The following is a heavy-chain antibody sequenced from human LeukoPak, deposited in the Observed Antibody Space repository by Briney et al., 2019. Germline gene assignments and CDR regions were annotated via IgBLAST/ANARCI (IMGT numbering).Heavy chain of an antibody. Sequence: GGSLRLSCAASGFTFDDYAMHWVRHAPGKGLEWVSLISWDGGSTYYADSVKGRFTISRDNSKNSLYLQMNSLRAEDTALYYCAKEDSSSWRAVEYWGQGTLVTVSS. CDR1: GFTFDDYA. V-gene: IGHV3-43D*03. CDR3: AKEDSSSWRAVEY. J-gene: IGHJ4*02. D-gene: IGHD6-13*01. CDR2: ISWDGGST.